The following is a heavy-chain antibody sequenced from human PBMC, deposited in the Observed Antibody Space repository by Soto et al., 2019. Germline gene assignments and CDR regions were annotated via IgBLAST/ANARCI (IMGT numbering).Heavy chain of an antibody. CDR1: GYTFTSYG. CDR2: ISAYNGNT. CDR3: ARALLSHSYDSGGYDSYFHAMDV. Sequence: ASVKVSCKASGYTFTSYGISWVRQAPGQGLEWMGWISAYNGNTNYAQIFQGRVSIVADISTSTAYMELSRLRSEDTAVYYCARALLSHSYDSGGYDSYFHAMDVWGQGTPVTVSS. D-gene: IGHD3-22*01. V-gene: IGHV1-18*01. J-gene: IGHJ6*02.